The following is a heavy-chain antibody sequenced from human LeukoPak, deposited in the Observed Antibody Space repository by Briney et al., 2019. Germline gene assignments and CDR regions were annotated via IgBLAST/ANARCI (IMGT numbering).Heavy chain of an antibody. D-gene: IGHD5-12*01. Sequence: SETLSLTCTVSGGSISSYYWSWIRQPPGKGLEWIGFISYSGSTGYRPSLKSRATISVDTSKNQFSLKVGSVTAADTAVYYCARGGGHDWGAFDYWGQGTLVTVSS. CDR3: ARGGGHDWGAFDY. CDR2: ISYSGST. V-gene: IGHV4-59*01. J-gene: IGHJ4*02. CDR1: GGSISSYY.